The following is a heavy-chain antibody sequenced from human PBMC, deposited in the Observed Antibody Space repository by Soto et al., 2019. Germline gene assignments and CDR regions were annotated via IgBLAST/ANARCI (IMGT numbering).Heavy chain of an antibody. V-gene: IGHV1-69*04. CDR2: IIPILGIA. CDR1: GGTFSSYT. Sequence: SVKVSCKASGGTFSSYTISWVRQAPGQGLEWMGRIIPILGIANYAQKFQGRVTITADKSTSTAYMELSSLRSEDTAVYYCARDKETTVTTFYYSYMDVWGKGPTVTLSS. D-gene: IGHD4-17*01. CDR3: ARDKETTVTTFYYSYMDV. J-gene: IGHJ6*03.